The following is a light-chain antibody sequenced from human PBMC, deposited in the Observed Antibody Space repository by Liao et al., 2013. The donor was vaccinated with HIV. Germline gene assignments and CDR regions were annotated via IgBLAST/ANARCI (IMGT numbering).Light chain of an antibody. Sequence: SSEVTQPPSVSVSPGQAASITCSGDKLGDEYVSWYQQKPGQSPVLVIYQDTRRPSGIPERFSGSNSGNTATLTISGTQAMDEADYYCQAWDSSTVIFGGGTKLTVL. J-gene: IGLJ2*01. CDR3: QAWDSSTVI. V-gene: IGLV3-1*01. CDR1: KLGDEY. CDR2: QDT.